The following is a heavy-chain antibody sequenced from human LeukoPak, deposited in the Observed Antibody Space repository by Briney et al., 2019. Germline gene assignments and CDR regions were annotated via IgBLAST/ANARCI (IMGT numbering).Heavy chain of an antibody. Sequence: GGSLRLSWVASGFTLSRDWMSWVRQGAGKGLEGVANIWQEGSEKYYVDSVKGRFTISRDNTRNSLFLHMNSLRAEDTAVYFCARDQNLISWGLDYFDYWGQGTLVTVSS. J-gene: IGHJ4*02. CDR3: ARDQNLISWGLDYFDY. CDR2: IWQEGSEK. CDR1: GFTLSRDW. D-gene: IGHD3-16*01. V-gene: IGHV3-7*01.